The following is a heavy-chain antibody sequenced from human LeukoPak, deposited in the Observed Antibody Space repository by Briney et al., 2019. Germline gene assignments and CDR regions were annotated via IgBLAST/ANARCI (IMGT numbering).Heavy chain of an antibody. CDR1: GFTFSSYD. CDR3: ARFLFSAWRFGELLD. Sequence: PGGSLRLSCAASGFTFSSYDMSWVRQAPGKGLEWVSAIRESGESTYYADSVKGRFTISRDNSRNMLYLQMSSLRAGDTAVYYCARFLFSAWRFGELLDWGQGTLVTVSS. D-gene: IGHD3-10*01. V-gene: IGHV3-23*01. CDR2: IRESGEST. J-gene: IGHJ4*02.